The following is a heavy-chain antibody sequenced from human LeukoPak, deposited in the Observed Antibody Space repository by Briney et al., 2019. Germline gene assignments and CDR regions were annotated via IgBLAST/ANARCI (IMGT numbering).Heavy chain of an antibody. CDR1: GDPISSGSYY. Sequence: PSQTLSLTCTVSGDPISSGSYYWSWIRQPAGKGLEWIGRIYINGGTNYNPSLKSRVTISVDTSRNQFSLKLSSVTAADTAVYYCARDGNDYGDYWGQGTLVTVSS. D-gene: IGHD1-1*01. V-gene: IGHV4-61*02. CDR2: IYINGGT. CDR3: ARDGNDYGDY. J-gene: IGHJ4*02.